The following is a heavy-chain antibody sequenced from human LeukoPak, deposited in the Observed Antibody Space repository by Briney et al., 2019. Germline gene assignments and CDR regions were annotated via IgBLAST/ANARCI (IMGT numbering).Heavy chain of an antibody. CDR1: GFTFSSYA. J-gene: IGHJ6*04. CDR2: ISGSGGST. Sequence: GGSLRLSCAASGFTFSSYAMSWVRQAPGKGLEWVSAISGSGGSTYYADSVKGRFTISRDNSKNTLYLQMSSLRAEDTAVYYCAKGGYCSSTSCDGVYYYYYGMDVWGKGTTVTVSS. CDR3: AKGGYCSSTSCDGVYYYYYGMDV. D-gene: IGHD2-2*01. V-gene: IGHV3-23*01.